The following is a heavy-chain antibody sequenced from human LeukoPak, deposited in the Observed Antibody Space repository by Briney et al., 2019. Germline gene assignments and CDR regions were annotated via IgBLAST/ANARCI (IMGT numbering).Heavy chain of an antibody. CDR1: GFTFSSYW. Sequence: GSLRLSCAASGFTFSSYWMHWVRQAPGKGLEWIGSIYYSGNTYYNASLKSQVSISIDTSKNQFSLRLTSVTAADTAVYYCARQTGSGLFILPGGQGTLVTVSS. D-gene: IGHD3/OR15-3a*01. CDR2: IYYSGNT. CDR3: ARQTGSGLFILP. V-gene: IGHV4-39*01. J-gene: IGHJ4*02.